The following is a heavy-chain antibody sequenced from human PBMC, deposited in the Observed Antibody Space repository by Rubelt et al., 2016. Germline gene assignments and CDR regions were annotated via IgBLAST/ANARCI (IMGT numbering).Heavy chain of an antibody. CDR2: IWYDGSKK. Sequence: QVQLVESGGGVVQPGRSLRLSCAVSGFTFSSYGLHSVRQAPGKGLEWVAVIWYDGSKKDYADSVKGRFTISRDNSKNTLYLQMNSLRAEDTAVYYCVRDPAVAGYYFDYWGQGDLVTVSS. CDR1: GFTFSSYG. J-gene: IGHJ4*02. CDR3: VRDPAVAGYYFDY. V-gene: IGHV3-33*01. D-gene: IGHD6-19*01.